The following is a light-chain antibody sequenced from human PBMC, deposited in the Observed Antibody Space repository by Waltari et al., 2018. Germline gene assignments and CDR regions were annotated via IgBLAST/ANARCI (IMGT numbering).Light chain of an antibody. V-gene: IGLV2-14*03. CDR3: SSYAGSNNVV. J-gene: IGLJ2*01. CDR1: HTDLDNSNL. Sequence: QPAYVSASTVPSVAISCTAAHTDLDNSNLVSWFQQYPGEAARLLIYDVNVRASGISNRFSGSKSGNTASLTVSGLQAEDEADYYCSSYAGSNNVVFGGGTKLTVL. CDR2: DVN.